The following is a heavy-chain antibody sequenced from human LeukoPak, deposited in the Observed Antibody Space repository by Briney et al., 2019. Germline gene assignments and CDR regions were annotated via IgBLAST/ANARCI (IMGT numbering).Heavy chain of an antibody. CDR3: ARVQRDIVVVVAATAPYYYYGMDV. CDR2: ISSSSSYI. V-gene: IGHV3-21*01. D-gene: IGHD2-15*01. J-gene: IGHJ6*02. CDR1: GFTFSSYS. Sequence: GGSLRRSCAASGFTFSSYSMNWVRQAPGKGLEWVSSISSSSSYIYYADSVKGRFTISRDNAKNSLYLQMNSLRAEDTAVYYCARVQRDIVVVVAATAPYYYYGMDVWGQGTTVTVSS.